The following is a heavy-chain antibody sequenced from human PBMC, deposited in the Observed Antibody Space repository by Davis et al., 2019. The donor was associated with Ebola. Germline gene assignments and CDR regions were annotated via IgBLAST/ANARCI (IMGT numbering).Heavy chain of an antibody. Sequence: MPSETLSPTCTVLGGSISSGGYYWSWIRQHPGKGLEWIGYIYYSGSTYYNPSLKSRVTISVDTSKNQFSLKLSSVTAADTAVYYCARGKDTSGYYSRYYFDYWGQGTLVTVSS. CDR2: IYYSGST. CDR1: GGSISSGGYY. V-gene: IGHV4-31*03. J-gene: IGHJ4*02. CDR3: ARGKDTSGYYSRYYFDY. D-gene: IGHD3-22*01.